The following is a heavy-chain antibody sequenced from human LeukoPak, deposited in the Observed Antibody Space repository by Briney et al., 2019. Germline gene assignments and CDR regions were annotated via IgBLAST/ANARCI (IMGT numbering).Heavy chain of an antibody. J-gene: IGHJ4*02. V-gene: IGHV1-2*04. D-gene: IGHD6-13*01. Sequence: ASVKVSCKASGYTFTGYYMHWVRQAPGQGLEWMGWINPNSGGTNYAQKFQGWVVMTRDTSISTAYVELTRLTSDDTAVYYCTTNAAALDYWGQGTLVTVSS. CDR1: GYTFTGYY. CDR3: TTNAAALDY. CDR2: INPNSGGT.